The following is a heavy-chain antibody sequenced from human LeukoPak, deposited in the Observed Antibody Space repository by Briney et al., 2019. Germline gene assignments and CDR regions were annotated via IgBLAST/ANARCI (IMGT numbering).Heavy chain of an antibody. CDR1: GGSISSYY. CDR2: IYTSGST. V-gene: IGHV4-4*07. D-gene: IGHD3-22*01. J-gene: IGHJ2*01. CDR3: AREYYYDRYRYFDL. Sequence: ASETLSLTCTVSGGSISSYYWSWIRQPAGKGLEWIGRIYTSGSTNYNPSLKSRVTMSVDTSKNQFSLKLSSVTAADTAVYYCAREYYYDRYRYFDLWGRGTLVTVSS.